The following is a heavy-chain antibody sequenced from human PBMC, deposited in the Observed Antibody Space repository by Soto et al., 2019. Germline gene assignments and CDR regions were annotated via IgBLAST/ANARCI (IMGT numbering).Heavy chain of an antibody. D-gene: IGHD2-15*01. CDR3: ARDNSGANFGY. V-gene: IGHV1-2*02. CDR1: GYSFIDFF. Sequence: ASVKVSCKASGYSFIDFFLHWVRQAPGQGLEWMGWINPKNGDTNYAQKFQDRVTMTRDTSISVAYMDLSGLNSGDTAVYYCARDNSGANFGYWGQGALVTVSS. CDR2: INPKNGDT. J-gene: IGHJ4*02.